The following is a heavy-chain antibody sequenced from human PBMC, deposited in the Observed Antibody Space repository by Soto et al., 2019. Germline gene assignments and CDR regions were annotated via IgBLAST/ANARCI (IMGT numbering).Heavy chain of an antibody. D-gene: IGHD2-15*01. V-gene: IGHV5-51*01. J-gene: IGHJ4*02. CDR3: ARRIVYCSGGSCFGPFDY. CDR1: GYSFTSYW. CDR2: IYPGDSDT. Sequence: GESLKISCKGSGYSFTSYWIGWVRQMPGKGLEWMGIIYPGDSDTRYSPSFQGQVTISADKSISTAYLQWGSLKASDTAMYYCARRIVYCSGGSCFGPFDYWGQGTLVTVSS.